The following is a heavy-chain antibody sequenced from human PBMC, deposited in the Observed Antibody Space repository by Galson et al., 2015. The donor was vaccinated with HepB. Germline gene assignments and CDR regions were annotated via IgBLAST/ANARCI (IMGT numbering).Heavy chain of an antibody. V-gene: IGHV3-53*01. CDR2: IYSGGET. CDR1: GFTVSSNY. J-gene: IGHJ4*02. Sequence: SLRLSCAASGFTVSSNYMTWVRQPPGKGLDWVSSIYSGGETYYADSVKGRFATSRDNSKNTLFLQMDSLRAEDTAVYYCASDGPNSGGWYVYWGQGTLVTVSP. CDR3: ASDGPNSGGWYVY. D-gene: IGHD6-19*01.